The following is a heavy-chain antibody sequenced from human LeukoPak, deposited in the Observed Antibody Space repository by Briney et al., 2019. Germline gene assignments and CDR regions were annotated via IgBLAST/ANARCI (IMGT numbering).Heavy chain of an antibody. V-gene: IGHV4-34*01. D-gene: IGHD3-10*01. CDR3: ARLVRGVGYWYFDL. CDR1: GGSFSGYY. CDR2: INHGGSP. J-gene: IGHJ2*01. Sequence: SETLSLTCAVYGGSFSGYYWSWIRQPPGKGLEWIAEINHGGSPNYNPSLKSRVTISVDTSKNQFSLKLSSVTAADTAVYYCARLVRGVGYWYFDLWGRGTLVTVSS.